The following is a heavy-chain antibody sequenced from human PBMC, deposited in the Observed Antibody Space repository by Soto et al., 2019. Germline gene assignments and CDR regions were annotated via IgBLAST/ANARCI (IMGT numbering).Heavy chain of an antibody. V-gene: IGHV3-74*01. J-gene: IGHJ6*02. Sequence: PGGSLRLSCAASGFTFSYNWMYWVRQAPGKGLECVSRINSDGSSTTYADSVKGRFTISRDNAKNTLYLQMNSLRAEDTAVYYCARRVPGSMDVWGQGTTVTVSS. CDR3: ARRVPGSMDV. CDR1: GFTFSYNW. CDR2: INSDGSST.